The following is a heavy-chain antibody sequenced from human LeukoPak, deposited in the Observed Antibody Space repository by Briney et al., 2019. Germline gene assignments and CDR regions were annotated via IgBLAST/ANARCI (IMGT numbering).Heavy chain of an antibody. J-gene: IGHJ3*02. CDR2: IYISGCT. CDR3: ARNSITIFGVGAHAFDI. CDR1: GRSFSSYY. D-gene: IGHD3-3*01. V-gene: IGHV4-4*07. Sequence: PSETLSLTCTVSGRSFSSYYGSGIRHPAGKGLEWIGRIYISGCTNYDPSLKSRVTMSVDTSKNQFSLKLSSVTAAGTAVYYCARNSITIFGVGAHAFDIWGQGTMVTVSS.